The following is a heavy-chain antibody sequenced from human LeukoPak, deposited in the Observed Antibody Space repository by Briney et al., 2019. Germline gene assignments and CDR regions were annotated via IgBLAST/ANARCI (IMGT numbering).Heavy chain of an antibody. D-gene: IGHD3-3*01. V-gene: IGHV1-69*05. CDR2: IIPIFGTS. CDR1: GGTFSSYA. J-gene: IGHJ4*02. Sequence: ASVKVSCKASGGTFSSYAISWVRQAPGQGLEWMARIIPIFGTSDYAQKFQGRVTITTDESTSTAFMELSGLRSEDTAVYYCTKDYEGYFDYWGQGSLVTVSS. CDR3: TKDYEGYFDY.